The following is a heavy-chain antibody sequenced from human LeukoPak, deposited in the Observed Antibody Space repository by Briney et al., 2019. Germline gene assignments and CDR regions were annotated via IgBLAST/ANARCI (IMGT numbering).Heavy chain of an antibody. Sequence: TGGSLRLSCAASGFTFSSYAMHWVRQAPGKGLEWVAVISYDGSNKYYADSVKGRFTISRDNSKNTLYLQMNSLKTEDTAVYYCTVTPGQLRNWGQGTLVTVSS. D-gene: IGHD6-13*01. CDR3: TVTPGQLRN. CDR2: ISYDGSNK. CDR1: GFTFSSYA. V-gene: IGHV3-30-3*01. J-gene: IGHJ4*02.